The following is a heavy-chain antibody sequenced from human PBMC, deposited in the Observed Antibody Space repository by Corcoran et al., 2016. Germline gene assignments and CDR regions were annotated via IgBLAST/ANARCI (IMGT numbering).Heavy chain of an antibody. Sequence: EVQLVQSGAEVKKPGESLKISCKGSGYSFTSYWNGWVRQVPGKGLGWMGIIYPGDSDTRYSPSFQGQVTISADKSISTAYLQWSSLKASDTALYDCARGCCSGGSCYPFDYWGQGTLVTVSS. CDR1: GYSFTSYW. CDR2: IYPGDSDT. V-gene: IGHV5-51*01. J-gene: IGHJ4*02. D-gene: IGHD2-15*01. CDR3: ARGCCSGGSCYPFDY.